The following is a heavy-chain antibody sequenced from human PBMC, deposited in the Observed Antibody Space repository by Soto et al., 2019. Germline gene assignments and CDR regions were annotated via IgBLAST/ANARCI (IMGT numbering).Heavy chain of an antibody. CDR3: ARNRGYSGYDAPTDYYYYYMDV. V-gene: IGHV3-7*01. Sequence: GGSLRLSCAASGCTFSSYWMSWVRNAPGKGLEWVANIKQDGSEKYYVDSVKGRFTISRDNAKNSLYLQMNSLRAEDTAVYYCARNRGYSGYDAPTDYYYYYMDVWGKGTTVTAP. J-gene: IGHJ6*03. CDR2: IKQDGSEK. CDR1: GCTFSSYW. D-gene: IGHD5-12*01.